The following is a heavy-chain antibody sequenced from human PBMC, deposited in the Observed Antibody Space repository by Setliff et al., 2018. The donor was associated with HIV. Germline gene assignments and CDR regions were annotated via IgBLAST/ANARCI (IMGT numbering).Heavy chain of an antibody. CDR1: GFTFSSRW. J-gene: IGHJ4*02. CDR3: AAVPWGHSSLIIDH. CDR2: IKSDGTEK. V-gene: IGHV3-7*01. Sequence: PGGSLRLSCAASGFTFSSRWMTWVRQAPGKGLEWVGNIKSDGTEKNYADSVKGRFTISRDNAKNSVYLQMHSLRVEDTAVYYCAAVPWGHSSLIIDHWGQGTPVTVSS. D-gene: IGHD3-16*01.